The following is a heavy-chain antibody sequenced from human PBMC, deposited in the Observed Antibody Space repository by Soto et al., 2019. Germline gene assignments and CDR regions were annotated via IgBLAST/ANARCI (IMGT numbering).Heavy chain of an antibody. CDR1: AYSFINYW. CDR2: IYPGDSDT. D-gene: IGHD3-10*01. V-gene: IGHV5-51*01. CDR3: ARLSGTYRSSADY. Sequence: PGESLKISCKASAYSFINYWIGWVRQMPGKGLDWMGIIYPGDSDTRYSPSFRGQVTISVDKSISTAYLQWSSLKASDTAMYYCARLSGTYRSSADYWGQGTRVTVSS. J-gene: IGHJ4*02.